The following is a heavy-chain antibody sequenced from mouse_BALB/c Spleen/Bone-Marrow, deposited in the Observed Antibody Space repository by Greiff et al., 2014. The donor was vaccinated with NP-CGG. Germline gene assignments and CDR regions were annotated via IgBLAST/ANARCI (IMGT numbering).Heavy chain of an antibody. CDR2: INSNGGST. Sequence: VQLKQSGGGLVQPGGSLKLSCAASGFTFSNYGMSWVRQTPDKRLEFVATINSNGGSTYYPDSVKGRFTISRDTAKNTLYLQMSSLKSEETAMYYCVRGNYGNYVDYSDFWGQGTTLTVSS. CDR1: GFTFSNYG. D-gene: IGHD2-1*01. V-gene: IGHV5-6-3*01. J-gene: IGHJ2*01. CDR3: VRGNYGNYVDYSDF.